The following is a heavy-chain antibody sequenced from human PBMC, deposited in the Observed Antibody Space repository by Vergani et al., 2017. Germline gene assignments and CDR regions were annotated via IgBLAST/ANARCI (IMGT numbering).Heavy chain of an antibody. CDR2: IYPGDSDT. CDR3: ARRSPCSSTSCPGNYMDV. CDR1: GYSFTSYW. V-gene: IGHV5-51*01. D-gene: IGHD2-2*01. J-gene: IGHJ6*03. Sequence: EVQLVQSGVEIKKPGESLKISCKGSGYSFTSYWIGWVRQMPGKGLEWMGIIYPGDSDTRYSPSFQGQVTISADKSISTAYLQWSSLKASDTAMYYCARRSPCSSTSCPGNYMDVWGKGTTVTVSS.